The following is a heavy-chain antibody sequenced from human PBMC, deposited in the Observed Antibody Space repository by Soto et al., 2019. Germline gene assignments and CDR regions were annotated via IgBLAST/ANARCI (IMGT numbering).Heavy chain of an antibody. J-gene: IGHJ3*02. CDR1: GFTFSSYA. V-gene: IGHV3-23*01. Sequence: EVQLLESGGGVVQPGGSLRLSCAASGFTFSSYAMSWVRQAPGKGLEWVSAISVSGGSTYYADSVKGRFTISRDNSKSTLYLQMNSLGAEDTAVYYCAKDRGRGLYTGTYSAFDIWGQGTMVTVSS. CDR3: AKDRGRGLYTGTYSAFDI. D-gene: IGHD1-26*01. CDR2: ISVSGGST.